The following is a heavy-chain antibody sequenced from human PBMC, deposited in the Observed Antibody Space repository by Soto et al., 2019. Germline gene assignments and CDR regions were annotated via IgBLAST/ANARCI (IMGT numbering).Heavy chain of an antibody. V-gene: IGHV4-39*01. J-gene: IGHJ4*02. CDR1: GGSISSSSYY. Sequence: SETLSLTCTVSGGSISSSSYYWGWIRQPPGKGLEWIGSIYYSGSTYYNPSLKSRVTISVDTSKNQFSLKLSSVTAADTAVYYCARVNYYDSSGYPDYWGQGTLVTVSS. D-gene: IGHD3-22*01. CDR2: IYYSGST. CDR3: ARVNYYDSSGYPDY.